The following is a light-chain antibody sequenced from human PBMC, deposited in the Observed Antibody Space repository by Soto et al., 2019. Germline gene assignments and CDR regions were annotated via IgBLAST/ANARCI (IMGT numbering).Light chain of an antibody. CDR2: YVS. CDR1: SSDVGGYNY. V-gene: IGLV2-11*01. J-gene: IGLJ3*02. Sequence: QSALTQPRSVSGSPGQSVTISCTGTSSDVGGYNYVSWYQQHPGKAPKLMIYYVSKRPSGVPDRFSGSKSGNTASLTISGLQAEDEADYYCSSYAGSYTWVFGGGTKPTVL. CDR3: SSYAGSYTWV.